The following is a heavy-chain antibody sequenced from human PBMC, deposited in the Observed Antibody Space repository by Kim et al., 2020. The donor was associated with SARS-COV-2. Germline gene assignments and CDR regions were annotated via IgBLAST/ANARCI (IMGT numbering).Heavy chain of an antibody. D-gene: IGHD3-9*01. J-gene: IGHJ4*02. V-gene: IGHV3-11*06. CDR3: ARVFYDILTGYQYYFDY. Sequence: VKGRFTISRDNAKNSLYLQMNSLRAEDTAVYYCARVFYDILTGYQYYFDYWGQGTLVTVSS.